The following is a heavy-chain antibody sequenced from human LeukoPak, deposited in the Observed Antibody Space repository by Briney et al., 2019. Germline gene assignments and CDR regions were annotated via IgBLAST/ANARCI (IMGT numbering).Heavy chain of an antibody. D-gene: IGHD1-26*01. Sequence: ASVKVSCKASGYTFTGYYMHWVRQAPGQGLEWMGWINPNSGGTNYAQKFQERVTITRDMSTGTAYMELSSLRSEDTAVYYCGAAGSYYGPGYWGQGTLVTVSS. CDR3: GAAGSYYGPGY. V-gene: IGHV1-2*02. CDR2: INPNSGGT. J-gene: IGHJ4*02. CDR1: GYTFTGYY.